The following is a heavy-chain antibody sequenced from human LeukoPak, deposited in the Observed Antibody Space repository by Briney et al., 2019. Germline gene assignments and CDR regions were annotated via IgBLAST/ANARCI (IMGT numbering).Heavy chain of an antibody. V-gene: IGHV3-23*01. CDR1: GFTFSSYA. D-gene: IGHD6-13*01. Sequence: GGSLRLSCAASGFTFSSYAMSWVRQAPGKGLEWVSAISGSGGSTYYADSVKGRFTISRDNSKNTLYLQMNSLRAEDTAVYYCARGGIVAAPTYYYYGMDVWGQGTTVTVSS. J-gene: IGHJ6*02. CDR2: ISGSGGST. CDR3: ARGGIVAAPTYYYYGMDV.